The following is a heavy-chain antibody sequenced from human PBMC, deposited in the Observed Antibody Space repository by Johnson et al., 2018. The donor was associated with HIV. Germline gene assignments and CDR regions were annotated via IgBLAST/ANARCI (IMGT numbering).Heavy chain of an antibody. CDR2: IKQDGSEK. CDR3: AKSSDEYSSSSDAFDI. Sequence: EVQLVESGGGLVQPGGSLRLSCAASGFTFNKYWMSWVRQAPGKGLEWVANIKQDGSEKYYVDSVKGRFTISRDNAKNSLYLQMNSLRAEDTAVYYCAKSSDEYSSSSDAFDIWGQGTMVTVSS. CDR1: GFTFNKYW. J-gene: IGHJ3*02. D-gene: IGHD6-6*01. V-gene: IGHV3-7*03.